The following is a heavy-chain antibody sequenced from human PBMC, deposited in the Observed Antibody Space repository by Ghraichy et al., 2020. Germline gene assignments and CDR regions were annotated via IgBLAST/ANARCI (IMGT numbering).Heavy chain of an antibody. Sequence: ASVKVSCKASGYTFTSYDINWVRQATGQGLEWMGWMNPNSGNTGYAQKFQGRVTMTRNTSISTAYMELSSLRSEDTAVYYCARTFGYSSSWYSFYYYGMDVWGQGTTVTVSS. D-gene: IGHD6-13*01. CDR3: ARTFGYSSSWYSFYYYGMDV. CDR2: MNPNSGNT. J-gene: IGHJ6*02. V-gene: IGHV1-8*01. CDR1: GYTFTSYD.